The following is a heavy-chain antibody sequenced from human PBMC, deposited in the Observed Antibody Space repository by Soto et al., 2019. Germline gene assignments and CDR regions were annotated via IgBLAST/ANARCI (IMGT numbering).Heavy chain of an antibody. CDR2: INPNSGGT. J-gene: IGHJ5*02. Sequence: VASVKVSCKASGYTFTGYYMHWVRQAPGQGLEWMGWINPNSGGTNYAQKFQGRVTMTRDTSISTAYMELSRLRSDDTAVYYCARASSPLAPEGWFDPWGQGTLVTVSS. V-gene: IGHV1-2*02. CDR1: GYTFTGYY. D-gene: IGHD6-25*01. CDR3: ARASSPLAPEGWFDP.